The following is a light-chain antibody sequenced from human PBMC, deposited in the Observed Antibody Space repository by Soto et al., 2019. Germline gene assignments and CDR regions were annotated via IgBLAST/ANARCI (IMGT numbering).Light chain of an antibody. CDR1: TSDVRRSIY. J-gene: IGLJ1*01. Sequence: QSVLTSARSVFGSVANLVPISCNRATSDVRRSIYVSWFQQHPGAAPKLMISHVSKRPSGAPDRFSGFTLGQTASLTISALQAKDEADYYCCSYGDFFTYVVGRGTK. CDR2: HVS. V-gene: IGLV2-11*01. CDR3: CSYGDFFTYV.